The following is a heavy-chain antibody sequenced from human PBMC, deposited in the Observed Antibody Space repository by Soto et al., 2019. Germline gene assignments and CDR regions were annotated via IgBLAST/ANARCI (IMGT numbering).Heavy chain of an antibody. J-gene: IGHJ3*01. CDR3: ATSSPGGGGQYVDAFDL. Sequence: QVQLVHSGPEVKKPGASVKVSCKASNYAFTYNAINWVRQAPGHGLEWMGWIGPNSGSTNYAQDLQGRVTRTTATSTNTAYMELRSLRSDDTAIYYCATSSPGGGGQYVDAFDLWGQGTLVTVSS. CDR2: IGPNSGST. V-gene: IGHV1-18*01. CDR1: NYAFTYNA. D-gene: IGHD3-16*01.